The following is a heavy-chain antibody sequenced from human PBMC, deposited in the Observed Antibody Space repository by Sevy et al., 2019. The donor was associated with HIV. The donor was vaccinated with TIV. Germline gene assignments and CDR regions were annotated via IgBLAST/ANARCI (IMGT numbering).Heavy chain of an antibody. Sequence: SETLSLTCTVSGYSISSGYYWGWIRQPPGKGLEWIGSIYHSGSTDYNPSLKSRVTISVDTSKNQFSLKLSSVTAADTAVYYCARVRFYDSSGYPPDYYYYGMDVWGQGTTVTVSS. J-gene: IGHJ6*02. CDR3: ARVRFYDSSGYPPDYYYYGMDV. CDR2: IYHSGST. D-gene: IGHD3-22*01. CDR1: GYSISSGYY. V-gene: IGHV4-38-2*02.